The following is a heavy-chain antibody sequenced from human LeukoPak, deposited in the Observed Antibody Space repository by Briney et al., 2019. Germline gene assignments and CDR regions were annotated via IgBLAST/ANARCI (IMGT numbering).Heavy chain of an antibody. Sequence: GGSLRLSCAASGFTFSDYYMSWIRQAPGKGLEWVSYVSSSGSTIYYADSVKGRFTISRDNAKNSLYLQMNSLRAEDTAVYYCARVPYYYDSSGVDYWGQGTLVTVSS. CDR2: VSSSGSTI. CDR1: GFTFSDYY. CDR3: ARVPYYYDSSGVDY. V-gene: IGHV3-11*01. J-gene: IGHJ4*02. D-gene: IGHD3-22*01.